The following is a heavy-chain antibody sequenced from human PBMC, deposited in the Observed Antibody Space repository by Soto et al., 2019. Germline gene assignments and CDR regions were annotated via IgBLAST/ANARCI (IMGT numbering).Heavy chain of an antibody. D-gene: IGHD6-6*01. CDR3: ARALSSKPGLYFDH. CDR2: IHATENT. CDR1: GDSISSYY. V-gene: IGHV4-4*07. J-gene: IGHJ4*02. Sequence: PSETLSLTCTVSGDSISSYYWSWIRQPAGKGMEWIGRIHATENTNYNPSLKSRVTMSIDTSNSHFSLKLTSLTAAATAVYYCARALSSKPGLYFDHWGQGTLVTVSS.